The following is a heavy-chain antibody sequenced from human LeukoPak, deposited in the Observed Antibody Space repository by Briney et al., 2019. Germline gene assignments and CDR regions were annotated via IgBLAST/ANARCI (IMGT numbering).Heavy chain of an antibody. CDR1: GFTFDDYA. J-gene: IGHJ4*02. V-gene: IGHV3-30-3*01. CDR2: ISYDGSNK. CDR3: ARSYYDSSGYYFDY. D-gene: IGHD3-22*01. Sequence: PGRSLRLSCAASGFTFDDYAMHWVRQAPGKGLEWVAVISYDGSNKYYADSVKGRFTISRDNSKNTLYLQMNSLRAEDTAVYYCARSYYDSSGYYFDYWGQGTLVTVSS.